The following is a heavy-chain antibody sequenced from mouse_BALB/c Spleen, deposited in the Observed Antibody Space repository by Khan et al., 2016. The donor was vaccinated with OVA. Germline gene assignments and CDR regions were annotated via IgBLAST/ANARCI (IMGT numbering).Heavy chain of an antibody. V-gene: IGHV1-20*02. D-gene: IGHD1-1*01. CDR1: GYSFTGYF. Sequence: VQLKQSGPELVKPGTSVKISCKASGYSFTGYFMNWVMQSHGKSLEWIGRINPHIGETFYNQKFKGKATLTVDESSSTAHMELRSLASEDSAVYYCARKNGSDFGYWGQGTTLTVSS. CDR3: ARKNGSDFGY. CDR2: INPHIGET. J-gene: IGHJ2*01.